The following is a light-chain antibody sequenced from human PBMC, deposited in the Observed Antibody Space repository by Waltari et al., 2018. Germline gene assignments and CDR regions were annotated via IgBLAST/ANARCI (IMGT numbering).Light chain of an antibody. V-gene: IGKV3-15*01. Sequence: EIVMTQSPATLSVSPGARATLSCRASQSVRSNLAWYHQKPGQAPRLLIYGASTRATGIPARFSGSGSGTEFTLTISSMQSEDFAVYYCQQYNNWPPWPFGQGTKVEIK. CDR1: QSVRSN. J-gene: IGKJ1*01. CDR3: QQYNNWPPWP. CDR2: GAS.